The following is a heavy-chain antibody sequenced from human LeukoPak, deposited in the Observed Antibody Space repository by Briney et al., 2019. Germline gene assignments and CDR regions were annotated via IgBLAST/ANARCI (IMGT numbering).Heavy chain of an antibody. D-gene: IGHD2-15*01. CDR3: ARAHKPLYCRGGSCYSEGFDP. CDR1: GGSFSGYY. Sequence: SETLSLTCAVYGGSFSGYYWSWIRQPPGKGLEWIGEINHSGSTNYNPSLKSRVTISVDTSKNQFSLKLSSVTAADTAVYYCARAHKPLYCRGGSCYSEGFDPWGQGTLVTVSS. CDR2: INHSGST. J-gene: IGHJ5*02. V-gene: IGHV4-34*01.